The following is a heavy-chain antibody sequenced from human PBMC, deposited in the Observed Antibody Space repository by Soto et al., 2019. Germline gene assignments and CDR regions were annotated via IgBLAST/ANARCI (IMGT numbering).Heavy chain of an antibody. CDR2: VFYPRRT. V-gene: IGHV4-39*01. CDR1: GASINSNFHY. CDR3: ARNPFGGYAFHS. Sequence: SETLSLTCTVSGASINSNFHYSGWVRQSPGKGLEWIDSVFYPRRTYHTPSLERRVSTSVATSANPFSLKVPSVTADDTGIYYCARNPFGGYAFHSWAQGTMATGS. J-gene: IGHJ1*01. D-gene: IGHD3-16*01.